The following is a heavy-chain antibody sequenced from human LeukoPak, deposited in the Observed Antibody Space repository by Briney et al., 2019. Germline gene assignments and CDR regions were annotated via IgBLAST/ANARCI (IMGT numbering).Heavy chain of an antibody. J-gene: IGHJ4*02. Sequence: PSETLSLTCAVYGGSFSGYYWSWIRQPPGKGLEWIGEINHSGGTNYNPSLKSRVTISVDTSKNQFSLKLSSVTAADTAVYYCARPVSGSSGWDYNYWGQGTLVTVSS. CDR3: ARPVSGSSGWDYNY. CDR2: INHSGGT. V-gene: IGHV4-34*01. CDR1: GGSFSGYY. D-gene: IGHD6-19*01.